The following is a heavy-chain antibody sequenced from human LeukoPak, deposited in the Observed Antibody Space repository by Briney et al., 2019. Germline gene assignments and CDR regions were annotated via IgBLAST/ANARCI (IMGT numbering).Heavy chain of an antibody. D-gene: IGHD6-13*01. V-gene: IGHV4-39*07. Sequence: SETLSLTRTVSGGSISSSSYYWGWIRQPPGKGLEWIGSIYYSGSTYYNPSLKSRVTMSVETAKNQVSLKLRSVTAADTAVYYCARGNGYSSSWYGAWGQGTLVIVPS. CDR3: ARGNGYSSSWYGA. CDR2: IYYSGST. J-gene: IGHJ1*01. CDR1: GGSISSSSYY.